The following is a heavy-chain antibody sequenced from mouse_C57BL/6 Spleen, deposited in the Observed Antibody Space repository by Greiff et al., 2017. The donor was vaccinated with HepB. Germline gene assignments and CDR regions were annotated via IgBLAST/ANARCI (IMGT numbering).Heavy chain of an antibody. CDR3: ARYNGNYSYAMDY. CDR2: IRNKANGYTT. D-gene: IGHD2-1*01. V-gene: IGHV7-3*01. CDR1: GFTFTDYY. Sequence: EVKLMESGGGLVQPGGSLSLSCAASGFTFTDYYMSWVRQPPGKALEWLGFIRNKANGYTTEYSASVKGRFTISRDNSQSILYLQMNALRAEDSATYYCARYNGNYSYAMDYWGQGTSVTVSS. J-gene: IGHJ4*01.